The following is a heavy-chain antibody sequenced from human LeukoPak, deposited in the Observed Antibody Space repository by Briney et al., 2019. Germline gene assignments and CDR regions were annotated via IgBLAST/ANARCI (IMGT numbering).Heavy chain of an antibody. CDR3: AKQRSEVVVAATNY. D-gene: IGHD2-15*01. V-gene: IGHV3-23*01. CDR2: ITGGGDTT. Sequence: GGTLRLSCAASGFTFSSYAMTWVRQAPGKGLEWVSSITGGGDTTYYADSVRGRFTISRDNSKNTLSLQTNSLRAEDAAVYYCAKQRSEVVVAATNYWGQGTLVTVSS. J-gene: IGHJ4*02. CDR1: GFTFSSYA.